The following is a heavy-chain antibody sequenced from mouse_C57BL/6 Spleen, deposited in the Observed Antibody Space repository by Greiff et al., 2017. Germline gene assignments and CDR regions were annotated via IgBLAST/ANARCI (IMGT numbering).Heavy chain of an antibody. V-gene: IGHV5-17*01. Sequence: EVKLMESGGGLVKPGGSLKLSCAVSGFTFSDYGMHWVRQAPEKGLEWVAYISSGSSTIYYADTVKGRFTISRDNAKNTLFLQMTSLRSEDTAMXYCARHSNYPFAYWGKGTLVTVSA. D-gene: IGHD2-5*01. CDR3: ARHSNYPFAY. CDR2: ISSGSSTI. CDR1: GFTFSDYG. J-gene: IGHJ3*01.